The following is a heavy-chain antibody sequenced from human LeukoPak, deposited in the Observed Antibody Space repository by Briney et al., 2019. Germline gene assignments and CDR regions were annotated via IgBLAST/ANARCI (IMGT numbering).Heavy chain of an antibody. CDR1: GDSIRSYY. Sequence: SETLSLTCSVSGDSIRSYYWSWIRQPAGKGREWIGRIYSVGTTNYNPSLKSRVTMSIDTSKNQFSLRLSSVTAAGTAVFYCSGRAGYSRYFDPLGRGTLVTVSS. J-gene: IGHJ2*01. D-gene: IGHD6-13*01. CDR2: IYSVGTT. V-gene: IGHV4-4*07. CDR3: SGRAGYSRYFDP.